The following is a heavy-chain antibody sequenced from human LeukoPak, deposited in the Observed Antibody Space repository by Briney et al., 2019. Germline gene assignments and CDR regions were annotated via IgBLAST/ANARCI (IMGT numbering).Heavy chain of an antibody. D-gene: IGHD3-22*01. J-gene: IGHJ4*02. V-gene: IGHV4-30-2*01. Sequence: SQTLSLTCAVSGGSISSDSNSWTWIRQPPGKGLEWIGYIHRSGSTYYSPSLKSRVTISVDTSKNQFSLKLNSVTAADTAVYYCARTNSYDSSAYYFDFWGQGTLVTVSS. CDR3: ARTNSYDSSAYYFDF. CDR2: IHRSGST. CDR1: GGSISSDSNS.